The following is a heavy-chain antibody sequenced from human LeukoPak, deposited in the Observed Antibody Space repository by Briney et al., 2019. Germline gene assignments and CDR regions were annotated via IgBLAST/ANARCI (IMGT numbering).Heavy chain of an antibody. CDR3: ATNYGMASIAAAGAIDY. D-gene: IGHD6-13*01. CDR2: IYYSGST. CDR1: GGSISSSSYY. J-gene: IGHJ4*02. Sequence: SETLSLTCTVSGGSISSSSYYWGWIRQPPGKGLEWIGSIYYSGSTYYNPSLKSRVTISVDTSKNQFSLKLSSVTAADTAVYYCATNYGMASIAAAGAIDYWGQGTLVTVSS. V-gene: IGHV4-39*07.